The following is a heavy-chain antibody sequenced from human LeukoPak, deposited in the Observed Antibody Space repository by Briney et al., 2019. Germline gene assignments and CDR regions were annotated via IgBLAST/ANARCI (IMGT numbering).Heavy chain of an antibody. CDR2: IYPGDSDT. V-gene: IGHV5-51*01. D-gene: IGHD3-22*01. CDR3: ARPYTSYYYDSSGYPSPTYFDY. J-gene: IGHJ4*02. CDR1: GYSFTIYW. Sequence: GESLKISCKGSGYSFTIYWIGWVRQMPGKGLEWMGIIYPGDSDTRYSPSFQGQVTISADKSISTAYLQWSSLKASDTAMYYCARPYTSYYYDSSGYPSPTYFDYWGQGTLVTVSS.